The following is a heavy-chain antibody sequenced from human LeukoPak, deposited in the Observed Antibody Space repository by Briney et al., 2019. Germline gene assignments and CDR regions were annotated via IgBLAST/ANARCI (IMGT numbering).Heavy chain of an antibody. D-gene: IGHD2-2*01. V-gene: IGHV4-59*08. CDR3: ARASHLYCSSTSCYAGGLDY. CDR1: GGSISSYY. CDR2: IYYSGST. J-gene: IGHJ4*02. Sequence: PSETLSLTCTVSGGSISSYYWSWIRQPPGKGLEWLGYIYYSGSTNYNPSLKSRVTISVDTSKNQFSLKLSSVTAADTAVYYCARASHLYCSSTSCYAGGLDYWGQGTLVTVSS.